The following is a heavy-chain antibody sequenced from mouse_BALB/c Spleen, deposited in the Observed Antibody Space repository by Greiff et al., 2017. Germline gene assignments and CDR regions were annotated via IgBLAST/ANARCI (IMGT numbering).Heavy chain of an antibody. V-gene: IGHV14-4*02. CDR1: GFNIKDYY. CDR2: IDPENGDT. CDR3: NGHRYVYYAMDY. Sequence: EVKLLESGAELVRSGASVKLSCTASGFNIKDYYMHWVKQRPEQGLEWIGWIDPENGDTEYAPKFQGKATMTADTSSNTAYLQLSSLTSEDTAVYYCNGHRYVYYAMDYWGQGTSVTVSS. J-gene: IGHJ4*01. D-gene: IGHD2-14*01.